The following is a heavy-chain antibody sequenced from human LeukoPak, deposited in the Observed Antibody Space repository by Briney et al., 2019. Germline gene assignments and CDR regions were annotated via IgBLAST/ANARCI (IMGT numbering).Heavy chain of an antibody. D-gene: IGHD6-13*01. J-gene: IGHJ4*02. Sequence: ASVKVSCKASGYTFTGYYMHWVRQAPGQGLEWMGWINPNSGGTNYAQKFQGGVTMTRDTSISTAYMELSRLRSDDTAVYYCASSIAAAGTFDYWGQGTLVTVSS. CDR2: INPNSGGT. CDR1: GYTFTGYY. CDR3: ASSIAAAGTFDY. V-gene: IGHV1-2*02.